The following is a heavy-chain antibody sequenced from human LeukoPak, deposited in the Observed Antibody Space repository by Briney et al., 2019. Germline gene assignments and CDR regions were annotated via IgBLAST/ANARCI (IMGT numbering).Heavy chain of an antibody. CDR3: ARGRPQLYFDY. D-gene: IGHD6-13*01. J-gene: IGHJ4*02. CDR2: INTNTGNP. V-gene: IGHV7-4-1*02. CDR1: GYTFTSYA. Sequence: ASVKVSCKASGYTFTSYAMNWVRQAPGQGLEWMGWINTNTGNPTYAQGFTGRFVFSLDSSVSTAYLQITSLTAEDSAIYYCARGRPQLYFDYWGQGALVTVSS.